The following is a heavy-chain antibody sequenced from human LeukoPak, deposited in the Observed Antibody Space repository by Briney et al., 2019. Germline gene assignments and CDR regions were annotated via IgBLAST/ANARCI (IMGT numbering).Heavy chain of an antibody. CDR3: AKRGYAAAGTPLYYFDY. V-gene: IGHV3-23*01. CDR2: ITGSGGNT. D-gene: IGHD6-13*01. J-gene: IGHJ4*02. CDR1: RFTFSSCA. Sequence: GGSLRLSCAASRFTFSSCAMSWVRQAPGKGLEWVSAITGSGGNTFYTDSVKGRFTISRDNSKNTLFLQMSSLRAEDTAVYYCAKRGYAAAGTPLYYFDYWGQGTLVTVSS.